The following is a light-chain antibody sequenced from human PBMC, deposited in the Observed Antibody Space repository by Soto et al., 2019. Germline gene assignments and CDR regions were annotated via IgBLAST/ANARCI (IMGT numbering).Light chain of an antibody. Sequence: EIVMTQSAATLSVSPGERATLSCMAGQGVTTNFAWYQQKSGQSPRLLIYDVSIRATGVPARFSATGSETDFTLTISGLQSEDSAVYFCQQYNNWPFSFGQGPRLEIK. CDR1: QGVTTN. J-gene: IGKJ5*01. CDR3: QQYNNWPFS. CDR2: DVS. V-gene: IGKV3-15*01.